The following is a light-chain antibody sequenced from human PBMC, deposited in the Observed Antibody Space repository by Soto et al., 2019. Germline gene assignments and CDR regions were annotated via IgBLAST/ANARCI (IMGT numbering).Light chain of an antibody. J-gene: IGLJ2*01. V-gene: IGLV1-36*01. CDR3: EAWDDSLNGVV. Sequence: QSVLTQPPSVSEAPKQRVTISCSRSSSNIGNNAVNWYQQLPGKAPTLLIYYDDLLPSGVSNRFSGSKSGTSASLAISGLQYEDEAGYYCEAWDDSLNGVVFGGGTKLTVL. CDR1: SSNIGNNA. CDR2: YDD.